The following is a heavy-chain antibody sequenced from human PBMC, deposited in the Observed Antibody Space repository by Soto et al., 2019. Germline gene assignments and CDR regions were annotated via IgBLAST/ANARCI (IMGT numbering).Heavy chain of an antibody. J-gene: IGHJ6*02. Sequence: GGSLRLSCAASGFTFSDYYMSWIRQAPGKGLEWVSYISSSGSTIYYADSVKGRFTISRDNAKNSLYLQMNSLRAEDTAVYYCARDPYYDFWSGPDGMDVWGQGTTVTVSS. CDR2: ISSSGSTI. CDR1: GFTFSDYY. CDR3: ARDPYYDFWSGPDGMDV. V-gene: IGHV3-11*01. D-gene: IGHD3-3*01.